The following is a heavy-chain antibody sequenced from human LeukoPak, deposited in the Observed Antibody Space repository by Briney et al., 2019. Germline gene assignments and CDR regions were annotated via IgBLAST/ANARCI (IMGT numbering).Heavy chain of an antibody. Sequence: GGSLRLSCTASGFTFSSYEMNWVRQAPGKGLEWVSYISTSDSTIYYAASVKGRFTISRDNAKNSLYLQMNSLRAEDTAIYYCARDFGYYGSGSYPDCFDYWGQGTLVTVSS. CDR2: ISTSDSTI. J-gene: IGHJ4*02. CDR1: GFTFSSYE. CDR3: ARDFGYYGSGSYPDCFDY. V-gene: IGHV3-48*03. D-gene: IGHD3-10*01.